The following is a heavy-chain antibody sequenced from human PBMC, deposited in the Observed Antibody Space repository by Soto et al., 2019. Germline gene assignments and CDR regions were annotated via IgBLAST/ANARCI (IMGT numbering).Heavy chain of an antibody. V-gene: IGHV4-39*01. CDR2: IYYSGST. CDR3: ACIFSGGYGYGFHYYGMDV. CDR1: GGSISSSSYY. Sequence: PSETLSLTCTVSGGSISSSSYYWGWIRQPPGKGLEWIGSIYYSGSTYYNPSLKSRVTISVDTSKNQFSLKLSSVTAADTAVYYCACIFSGGYGYGFHYYGMDVWGQGTTVTVYS. J-gene: IGHJ6*02. D-gene: IGHD5-18*01.